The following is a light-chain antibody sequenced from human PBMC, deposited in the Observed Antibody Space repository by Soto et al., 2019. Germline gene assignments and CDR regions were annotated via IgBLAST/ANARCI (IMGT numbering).Light chain of an antibody. CDR2: GAS. J-gene: IGKJ1*01. V-gene: IGKV1-39*01. CDR1: QIITTY. CDR3: QQSSSTPRT. Sequence: DIQMTQSPSSLSASIGDRVTLTCRASQIITTYLNWYQQKPGTAPKLLIYGASRLHSGVPSRFSGSGSGSDFTLTITDLQPEDFATYYCQQSSSTPRTFGQGTRVDIK.